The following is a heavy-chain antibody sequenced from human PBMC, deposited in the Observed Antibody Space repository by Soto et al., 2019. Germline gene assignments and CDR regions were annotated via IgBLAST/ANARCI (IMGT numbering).Heavy chain of an antibody. J-gene: IGHJ4*02. CDR2: IGGSGAGT. V-gene: IGHV3-23*01. CDR3: ARGGGIAVAGTHLDY. D-gene: IGHD6-19*01. Sequence: EVQLLGSGGGLVQPGGSLRLSCAASGFTFSSYAMSWVRQAPGKGLEWVSGIGGSGAGTNYADSVKGRFTISRDNSKNTLYLQMSSLRAEDTAVYYCARGGGIAVAGTHLDYWGQGTLLTVSS. CDR1: GFTFSSYA.